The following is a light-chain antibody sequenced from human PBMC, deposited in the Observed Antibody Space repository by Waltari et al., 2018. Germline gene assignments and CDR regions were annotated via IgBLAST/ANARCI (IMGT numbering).Light chain of an antibody. CDR2: KVS. J-gene: IGKJ1*01. V-gene: IGKV2-30*01. Sequence: DVVMTQSPLSLSVTLGQPASIPCRSSQSLVSSDGNTYFNWFHQRPGQSPRRLFYKVSTRDSGVPDRFSGSGSGTDFTLRISRVEAEDVGVYYCMQGIHRPWTFGQGTKVEIK. CDR3: MQGIHRPWT. CDR1: QSLVSSDGNTY.